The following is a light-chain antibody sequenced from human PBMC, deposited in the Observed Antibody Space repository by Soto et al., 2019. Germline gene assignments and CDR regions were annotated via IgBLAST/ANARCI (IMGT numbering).Light chain of an antibody. V-gene: IGLV4-60*02. J-gene: IGLJ2*01. CDR2: LEGSGSY. CDR1: SLHSTYI. CDR3: ETWDTNVVV. Sequence: QSVLTQSSSASASLGSSVKLTCTLSSLHSTYIIAWHQQQPGKAPRYLMKLEGSGSYNKGSGIPDRFSGSSSGADRYLTISNLQFEDEADYYCETWDTNVVVFGGGTKVTVL.